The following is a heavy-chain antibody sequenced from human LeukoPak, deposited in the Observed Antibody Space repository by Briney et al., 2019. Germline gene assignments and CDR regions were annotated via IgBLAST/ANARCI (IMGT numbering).Heavy chain of an antibody. CDR2: IIPIFGTA. Sequence: SVKVSCKASGYTFTGYYIHWVRQAPEQGLEWMGGIIPIFGTANYAQKFQGRVTITADESTSTAYMELSSLRSEDTAVYYCARLGPHYGGNPDNWFDPWGQGTLVTVSS. V-gene: IGHV1-69*13. CDR3: ARLGPHYGGNPDNWFDP. J-gene: IGHJ5*02. D-gene: IGHD4-23*01. CDR1: GYTFTGYY.